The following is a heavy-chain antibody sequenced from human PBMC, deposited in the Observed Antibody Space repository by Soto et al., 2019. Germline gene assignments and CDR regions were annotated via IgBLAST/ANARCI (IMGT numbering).Heavy chain of an antibody. CDR1: GGSVSSGSYY. CDR2: IYYSGST. D-gene: IGHD6-6*01. V-gene: IGHV4-61*01. CDR3: AREEGPIAARWFDP. J-gene: IGHJ5*02. Sequence: KTSETLSLTCTVSGGSVSSGSYYWSWIRQPPGKGLEWIGYIYYSGSTNYNPSLKSRVTISVDTSKNQFSLKLSSVTAADTAVYYCAREEGPIAARWFDPWGQGTLVTVSS.